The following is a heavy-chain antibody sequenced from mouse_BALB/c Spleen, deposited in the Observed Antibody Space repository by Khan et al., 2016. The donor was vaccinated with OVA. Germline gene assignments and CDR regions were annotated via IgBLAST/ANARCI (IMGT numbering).Heavy chain of an antibody. Sequence: QVQLKQSGPGLVQPSQSLSITCTVSGFSLTNYGIHWVRQSPGKGLEWLGLIWSGGSTDNNAAFISRLSISKDNSKSQVFFKMNSLQTNDTAIYFGARRDYYCARGAWFHYWGQGTLVTVSA. CDR1: GFSLTNYG. J-gene: IGHJ3*01. CDR2: IWSGGST. V-gene: IGHV2-2*02. D-gene: IGHD1-1*01. CDR3: ARRDYYCARGAWFHY.